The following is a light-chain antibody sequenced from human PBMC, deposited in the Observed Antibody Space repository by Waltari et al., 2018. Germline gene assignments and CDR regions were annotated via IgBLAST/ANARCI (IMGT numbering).Light chain of an antibody. CDR3: QQYYSYPRL. V-gene: IGKV1-8*01. Sequence: AIRMTQSPSPFSASTGDRVTITCRASQGISSYLAWYQQKPGKAPKLLIYAASTLQSGVPSRFSGSGSGTDFTLTISCLQSEDFATYYCQQYYSYPRLFGPGTKVDIK. CDR2: AAS. CDR1: QGISSY. J-gene: IGKJ3*01.